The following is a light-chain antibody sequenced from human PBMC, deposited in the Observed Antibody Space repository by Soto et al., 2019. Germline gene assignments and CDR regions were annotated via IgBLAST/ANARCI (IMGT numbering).Light chain of an antibody. CDR3: CAYAGSGTFV. CDR1: SSDVGAYNF. CDR2: EGS. V-gene: IGLV2-23*01. Sequence: QSALTQPASVSGSPGQSITISCSGTSSDVGAYNFVSWYQHHPGEAPRLMIYEGSKRPPGVSDRFSGSKYGNTASLTISGLQAEDEADYHCCAYAGSGTFVFRTGTQLTGL. J-gene: IGLJ1*01.